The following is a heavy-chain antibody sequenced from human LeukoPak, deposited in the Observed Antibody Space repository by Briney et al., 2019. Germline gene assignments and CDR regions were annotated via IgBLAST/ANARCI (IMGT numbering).Heavy chain of an antibody. D-gene: IGHD1-26*01. CDR2: ISSSSSYI. CDR1: GFTFSSYS. V-gene: IGHV3-21*01. J-gene: IGHJ4*02. Sequence: GVSLRRSCAASGFTFSSYSMNWVRQAPGKGREWVSSISSSSSYIYYADSVKGRFTISRDNAKNSLYLQMNSLRAEDTAVYYCARDSGGSYAYWGQGTLVTVSS. CDR3: ARDSGGSYAY.